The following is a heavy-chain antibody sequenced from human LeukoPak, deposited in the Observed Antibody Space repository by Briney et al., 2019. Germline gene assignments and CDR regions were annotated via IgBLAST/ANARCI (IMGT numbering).Heavy chain of an antibody. V-gene: IGHV1-18*01. J-gene: IGHJ4*02. D-gene: IGHD3-22*01. CDR2: ISAYNGNT. CDR1: GYTFTSYG. CDR3: ASHHYYVSSGYYGGIDY. Sequence: ASVKVSCKASGYTFTSYGISWVRQAPGQGLEWMGWISAYNGNTNYAQKLQGRVTMTTDTSTSTAYMELRSLRSDDTAVYYCASHHYYVSSGYYGGIDYWSQGTLVTVSS.